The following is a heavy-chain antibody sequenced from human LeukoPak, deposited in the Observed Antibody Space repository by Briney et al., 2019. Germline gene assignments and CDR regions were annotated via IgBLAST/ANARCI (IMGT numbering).Heavy chain of an antibody. Sequence: GGSLRLSCGASGFTFSTYWMSWVRQAPGKGLEWVANIKQDGSEKYYVDSVKGRFTISRDNAKNSLYLQMNSLRAEDTAMYYCARDSAGDDYWGQGTLVTVSS. V-gene: IGHV3-7*01. CDR1: GFTFSTYW. D-gene: IGHD6-13*01. CDR3: ARDSAGDDY. CDR2: IKQDGSEK. J-gene: IGHJ4*02.